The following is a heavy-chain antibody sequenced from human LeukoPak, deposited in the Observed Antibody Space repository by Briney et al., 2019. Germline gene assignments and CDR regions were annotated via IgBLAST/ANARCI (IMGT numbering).Heavy chain of an antibody. CDR2: IYSTGIT. J-gene: IGHJ3*02. Sequence: PSETLSLTCTISGGSINNYYWSWVRQSPEKGLELIGYIYSTGITNYNPSLKSRVAMSVDTSRNQFSLSLTSVTAADTASYYCARGGLFAFDIWGQGTTVIVSS. CDR1: GGSINNYY. CDR3: ARGGLFAFDI. V-gene: IGHV4-59*01.